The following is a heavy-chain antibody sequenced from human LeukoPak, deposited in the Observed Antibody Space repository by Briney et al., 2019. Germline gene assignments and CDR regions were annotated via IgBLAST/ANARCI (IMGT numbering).Heavy chain of an antibody. CDR1: GYTFTSYD. CDR3: XXXXXXYDFWSGYXXXXXWFDP. CDR2: MXXXSGXX. V-gene: IGHV1-8*03. D-gene: IGHD3-3*01. Sequence: GASVKVSCKASGYTFTSYDINWVRQATGQGLEWMGXMXXXSGXXGYAHKFQGRVTITRNTSISTAYMELSSLRSEDTAVYYCXXXXXXYDFWSGYXXXXXWFDPWGQGTLVTVSS. J-gene: IGHJ5*02.